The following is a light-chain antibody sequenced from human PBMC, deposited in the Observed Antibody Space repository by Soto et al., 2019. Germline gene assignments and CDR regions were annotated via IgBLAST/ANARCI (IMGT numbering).Light chain of an antibody. CDR2: AAS. Sequence: DIQVTQSPSSLSASIGDRVTITCRASQNIGNSLNWYQQKPGKAPHLLIYAASSLQSGVPSRFSGSGSGTDFTLTISGLQPVDFATYYCQQSYRTPPFTFGPGTKVDFK. J-gene: IGKJ3*01. CDR3: QQSYRTPPFT. CDR1: QNIGNS. V-gene: IGKV1-39*01.